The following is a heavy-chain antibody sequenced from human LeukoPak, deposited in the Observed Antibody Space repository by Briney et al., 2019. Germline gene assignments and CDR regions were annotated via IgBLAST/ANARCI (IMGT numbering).Heavy chain of an antibody. CDR1: GFTFSSYE. CDR2: ISSSGSTI. D-gene: IGHD6-13*01. J-gene: IGHJ4*02. V-gene: IGHV3-48*03. Sequence: GGSLRLSCAASGFTFSSYEMNWVRQAPGKGLEWVSYISSSGSTIYYADSVKGRFTISRDNAKSSLYLQMNSLRAEDTAVYYCAREESIAAARFDYWGQGTLVTVSS. CDR3: AREESIAAARFDY.